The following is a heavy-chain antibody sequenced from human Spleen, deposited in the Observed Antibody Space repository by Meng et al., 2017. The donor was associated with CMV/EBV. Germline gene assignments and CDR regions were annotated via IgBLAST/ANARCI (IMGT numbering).Heavy chain of an antibody. D-gene: IGHD6-19*01. Sequence: GGSLRLSCAASGFTFSSYSMNWVRQAPGKGLEWVSSITGSSSYIYYADSVKGRFTISRDNAKNSLYLQMNSLRAEDMALYYCAKGSVAVAGYFDYWGQGTLVTVSS. V-gene: IGHV3-21*04. CDR2: ITGSSSYI. J-gene: IGHJ4*02. CDR3: AKGSVAVAGYFDY. CDR1: GFTFSSYS.